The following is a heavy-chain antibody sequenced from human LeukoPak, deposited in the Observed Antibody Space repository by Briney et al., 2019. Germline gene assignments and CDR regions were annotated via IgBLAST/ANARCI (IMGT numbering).Heavy chain of an antibody. J-gene: IGHJ4*02. CDR1: GFTFSTYT. V-gene: IGHV3-21*01. Sequence: KTGGSLRLSCAASGFTFSTYTMNWVRQAPGQGLEWVSSISSISSHIFYADSVKGRSTISRDNAKNSLYLQMSSLRAEDTAVYYCASSPPYCSSTNCYANYWGQGTLVTVSS. CDR3: ASSPPYCSSTNCYANY. D-gene: IGHD2-2*01. CDR2: ISSISSHI.